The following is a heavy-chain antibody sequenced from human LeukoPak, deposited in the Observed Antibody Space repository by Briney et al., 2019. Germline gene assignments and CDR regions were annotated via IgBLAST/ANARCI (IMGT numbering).Heavy chain of an antibody. V-gene: IGHV3-23*01. Sequence: GGSLRLSCAASGFTFSSYGMNWVRQAPGKGLECVSGISPSGGGTYYADSVKGRFTISRDDSKNTLSLQMNSLRVEDTAVYYCAQDLAWGAFDHWGQGTLVTVSS. D-gene: IGHD7-27*01. CDR1: GFTFSSYG. CDR3: AQDLAWGAFDH. J-gene: IGHJ4*02. CDR2: ISPSGGGT.